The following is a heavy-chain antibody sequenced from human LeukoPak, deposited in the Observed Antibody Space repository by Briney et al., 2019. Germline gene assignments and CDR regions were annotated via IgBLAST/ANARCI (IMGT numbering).Heavy chain of an antibody. V-gene: IGHV3-30*02. CDR1: GFTFSSYG. D-gene: IGHD2/OR15-2a*01. Sequence: GGSLRLSCAASGFTFSSYGMHWVRQAPGKGLEWVSLIKPDGSNKYYADSVKGRFTISRDNSKNTLHLQMNSLRAEDTAVYYCARSRAFDYWGQGTLVTVSS. CDR3: ARSRAFDY. CDR2: IKPDGSNK. J-gene: IGHJ4*02.